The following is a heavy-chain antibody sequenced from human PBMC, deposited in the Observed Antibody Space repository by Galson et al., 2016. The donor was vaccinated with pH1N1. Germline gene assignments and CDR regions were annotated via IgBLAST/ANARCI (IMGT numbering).Heavy chain of an antibody. CDR3: ARELRGGSFDV. V-gene: IGHV1-2*02. CDR1: GYIFSTYY. D-gene: IGHD2-15*01. Sequence: SVKVSCKASGYIFSTYYIHWVRQAPGQGLEWMGWINPNSGDTNFAKKFQGRVTMTRDTSISTAYMELTRLTSDDTAVYFCARELRGGSFDVWGQGTVVTVSS. J-gene: IGHJ3*01. CDR2: INPNSGDT.